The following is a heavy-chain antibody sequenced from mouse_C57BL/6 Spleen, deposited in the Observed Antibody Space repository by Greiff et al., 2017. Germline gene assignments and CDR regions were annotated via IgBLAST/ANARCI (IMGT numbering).Heavy chain of an antibody. V-gene: IGHV5-4*03. CDR3: ARIITTLVESFGY. CDR1: GFTFSSYA. Sequence: EVMLVESGGGLVKPGGSLKLSCAASGFTFSSYAMSWVRQTPGKRLEWVATISDGGSYTYYPDNVKGRFTITRDNTKNNLYLQMSHLKSEDTAMYYCARIITTLVESFGYWGQVTTLTVAS. J-gene: IGHJ2*01. D-gene: IGHD1-1*01. CDR2: ISDGGSYT.